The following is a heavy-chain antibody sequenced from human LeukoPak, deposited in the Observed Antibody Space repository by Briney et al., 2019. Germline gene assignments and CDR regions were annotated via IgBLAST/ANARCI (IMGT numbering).Heavy chain of an antibody. Sequence: PSETLSLTCTVSGGSISSGGYYWSWIRQHPGKGLEWIGYIYYSGSTYYNPSLKSRVTISVDTSKNQFSLKLSSVTAADTAVYYCVRGEVYYYGSGILDYWGQGTLVTVSS. CDR3: VRGEVYYYGSGILDY. D-gene: IGHD3-10*01. J-gene: IGHJ4*02. CDR2: IYYSGST. V-gene: IGHV4-31*03. CDR1: GGSISSGGYY.